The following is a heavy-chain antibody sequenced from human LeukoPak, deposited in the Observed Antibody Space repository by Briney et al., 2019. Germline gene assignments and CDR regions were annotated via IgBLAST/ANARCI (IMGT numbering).Heavy chain of an antibody. CDR2: IYHSGST. Sequence: SETLSLTCNVSGYSNSSGYYWGWIRQPPGKGLQWFGSIYHSGSTYYNPSLKSRVTISVDTSKNQFSLKLSSVTAADTAVYYCARVGGDDSSGYYVTLFDYWGQGTLVTVSS. D-gene: IGHD3-22*01. V-gene: IGHV4-38-2*02. J-gene: IGHJ4*02. CDR3: ARVGGDDSSGYYVTLFDY. CDR1: GYSNSSGYY.